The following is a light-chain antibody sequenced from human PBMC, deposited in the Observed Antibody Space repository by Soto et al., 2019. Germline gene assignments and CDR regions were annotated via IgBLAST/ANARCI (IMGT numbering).Light chain of an antibody. V-gene: IGLV2-14*01. CDR3: TSYTPSSTYV. J-gene: IGLJ1*01. CDR2: AVS. Sequence: QSALTQPASVSGSPGQSITISCTGTSSDVGNYDYVSWYQQYPGKAPRLMIYAVSRRPSGISDRFSGSKSGNTGSLTISGPQAEDEGDYYCTSYTPSSTYVFGTGTKLTVL. CDR1: SSDVGNYDY.